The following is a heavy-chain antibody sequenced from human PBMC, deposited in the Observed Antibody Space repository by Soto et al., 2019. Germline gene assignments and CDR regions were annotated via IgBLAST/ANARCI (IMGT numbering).Heavy chain of an antibody. CDR3: ARDSSGLDY. D-gene: IGHD3-22*01. J-gene: IGHJ4*02. V-gene: IGHV4-59*12. CDR2: IYYSGST. CDR1: GGSISNYY. Sequence: SETLCLTCTISGGSISNYYWSWIRQPPGRGLEWIGYIYYSGSTNYNPSLKSRVTISVDTSKNQFSLKLSSVTAADTAVYYCARDSSGLDYWGQGTLVTVSS.